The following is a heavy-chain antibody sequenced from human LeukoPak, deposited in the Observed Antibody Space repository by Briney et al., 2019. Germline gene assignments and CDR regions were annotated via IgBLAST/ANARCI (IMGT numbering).Heavy chain of an antibody. J-gene: IGHJ4*02. V-gene: IGHV3-64*01. CDR3: AGAFASSGNYYPPDY. Sequence: GGSLRLSCAASGFTFSSYVMHWVRQAPGKGLEYVSSISTNGGGTYYASSVKGRFTISRDNSKNTAYLQMDSLRAEDMAVYYCAGAFASSGNYYPPDYWGQGALVTVSS. CDR2: ISTNGGGT. D-gene: IGHD3-22*01. CDR1: GFTFSSYV.